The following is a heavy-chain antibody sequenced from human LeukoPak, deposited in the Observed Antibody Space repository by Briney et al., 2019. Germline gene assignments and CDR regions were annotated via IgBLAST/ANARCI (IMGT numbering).Heavy chain of an antibody. CDR1: GLTFSSDW. V-gene: IGHV3-7*01. J-gene: IGHJ5*02. D-gene: IGHD3-10*01. CDR3: ARGITVVRGMPAPYIWFDP. CDR2: IKGDGSEE. Sequence: GGSLRLSCEVSGLTFSSDWMSWVRQAPGKGPEWVASIKGDGSEEYYVDSVKGRFTISRDNAKNSLYMQMNSLRVEDTAVYSCARGITVVRGMPAPYIWFDPWGQGTLSPSPQ.